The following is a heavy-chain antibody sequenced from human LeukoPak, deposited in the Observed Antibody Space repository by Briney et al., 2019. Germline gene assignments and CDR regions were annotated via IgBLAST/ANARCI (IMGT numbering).Heavy chain of an antibody. CDR3: AKGVRGVIRDAFDV. CDR2: ISGSSGIT. D-gene: IGHD3-10*01. Sequence: GGSLRLSCAASGFTFSSYAMSWVRQPPGKGLEWVSGISGSSGITSYADSVKGRFTISRDNSKNMVYLQMNGLRAEDTAVYYCAKGVRGVIRDAFDVWGQGTMVTVSS. CDR1: GFTFSSYA. V-gene: IGHV3-23*01. J-gene: IGHJ3*01.